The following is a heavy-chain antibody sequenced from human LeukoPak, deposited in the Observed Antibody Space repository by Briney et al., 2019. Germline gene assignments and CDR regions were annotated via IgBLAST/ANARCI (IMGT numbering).Heavy chain of an antibody. CDR1: GVTFSSYS. Sequence: GGSLRLSCAASGVTFSSYSMNWVRQAPGKGLEWVSSISSSRSFIYYGDSVKGRFTISRDNAKNSLHLQMNSLRAEDTAVYYCARALSYSSSWYWGAFDIWGQGTMVTVSS. V-gene: IGHV3-21*06. CDR2: ISSSRSFI. D-gene: IGHD6-13*01. J-gene: IGHJ3*02. CDR3: ARALSYSSSWYWGAFDI.